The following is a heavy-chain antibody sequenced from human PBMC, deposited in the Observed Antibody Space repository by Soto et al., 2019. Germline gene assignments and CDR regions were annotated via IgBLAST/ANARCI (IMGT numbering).Heavy chain of an antibody. D-gene: IGHD1-20*01. J-gene: IGHJ4*02. Sequence: PGGSLRLSCAASGFTFSNAWMSWVRQAPGKGLEWVGRIKSKTDGGTTDYAAPLKGRFTISRDDSKNTLYLQMNSLKTEDTAVDYCTTYKVSSAAEFDYGGQGTLVTVSS. CDR2: IKSKTDGGTT. V-gene: IGHV3-15*01. CDR3: TTYKVSSAAEFDY. CDR1: GFTFSNAW.